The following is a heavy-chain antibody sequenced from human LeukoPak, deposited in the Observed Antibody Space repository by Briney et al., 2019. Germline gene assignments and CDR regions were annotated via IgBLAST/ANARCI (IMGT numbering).Heavy chain of an antibody. CDR1: GFTFSSHS. CDR3: ARVAGITIFGVVIPGEGLKYYFDY. V-gene: IGHV3-21*01. D-gene: IGHD3-3*01. CDR2: ISSSSSYI. J-gene: IGHJ4*02. Sequence: GGSLRLSCAASGFTFSSHSMDWVRQAPGKGLEWVSSISSSSSYIYYADSVKGRFTISRDNAKNSLYLQMNSLRAEDTAVYYCARVAGITIFGVVIPGEGLKYYFDYWGQGTLVTVSS.